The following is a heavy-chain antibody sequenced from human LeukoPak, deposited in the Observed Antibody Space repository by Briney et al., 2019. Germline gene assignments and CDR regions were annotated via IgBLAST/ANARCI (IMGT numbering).Heavy chain of an antibody. Sequence: ASVKVSCKASGYTFTSYHMHWVRQDPGQGLEWMGIINPSGGSTSYAQKFQGRVTMTRDTSASTVYMELSSLRSEDTAVYYCATDILTGANDYWGQGTLVTVSS. CDR1: GYTFTSYH. CDR2: INPSGGST. D-gene: IGHD3-9*01. CDR3: ATDILTGANDY. V-gene: IGHV1-46*01. J-gene: IGHJ4*02.